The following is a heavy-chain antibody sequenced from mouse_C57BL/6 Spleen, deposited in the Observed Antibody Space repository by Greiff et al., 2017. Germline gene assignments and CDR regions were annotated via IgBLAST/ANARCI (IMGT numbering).Heavy chain of an antibody. V-gene: IGHV14-4*01. Sequence: EVQLQQSGAELVRPGASVKLSCTASGFNIKDDYMHWVKQRPEQGLEWIGWIDPENGDTEYASKFQGKATITADTSSNTAYLQLSSLTSEDTAVYYCTTGMARGYWGQGTTLTVSS. CDR2: IDPENGDT. D-gene: IGHD1-2*01. CDR3: TTGMARGY. CDR1: GFNIKDDY. J-gene: IGHJ2*01.